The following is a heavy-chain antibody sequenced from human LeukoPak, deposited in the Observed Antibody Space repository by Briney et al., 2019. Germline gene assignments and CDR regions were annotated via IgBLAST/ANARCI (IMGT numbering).Heavy chain of an antibody. CDR2: IYSGCST. CDR1: GFTVSSNY. D-gene: IGHD2-15*01. CDR3: ARRAGEYSHPHDY. V-gene: IGHV3-53*01. Sequence: GGSLRLSCAASGFTVSSNYMSWVRQAPGQGLEWVSVIYSGCSTYYADSVKGRFTISSDHSKNPLYLQMHSLRAEDTATYYCARRAGEYSHPHDYWGQGTLVTVSS. J-gene: IGHJ4*02.